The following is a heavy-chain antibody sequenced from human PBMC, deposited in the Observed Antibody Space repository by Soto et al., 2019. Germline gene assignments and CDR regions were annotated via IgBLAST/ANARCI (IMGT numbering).Heavy chain of an antibody. J-gene: IGHJ6*02. D-gene: IGHD3-10*01. CDR3: AKDAESRGGMDV. V-gene: IGHV3-43D*04. CDR2: ISWDGGST. Sequence: GGSLRLSCAASGFTFDDYAMHWVRQAPGKGLEWVSLISWDGGSTYYADSVKGRFTISRDNSKNSLYLQMNSLRAEDTALYYCAKDAESRGGMDVWGQGTTVTVS. CDR1: GFTFDDYA.